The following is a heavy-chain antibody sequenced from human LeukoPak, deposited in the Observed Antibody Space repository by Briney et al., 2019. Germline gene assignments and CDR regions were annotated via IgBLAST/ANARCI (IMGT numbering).Heavy chain of an antibody. D-gene: IGHD2-15*01. J-gene: IGHJ5*02. CDR2: IYYSGST. CDR1: GGSIRSYY. V-gene: IGHV4-59*01. Sequence: SETLSLTCTVSGGSIRSYYWSWIRQPPGKGLEWIGYIYYSGSTNYNPSLKSRVTISVDKSKNQFSLKLSSVTAADTAVYYCARAICSGGSCYSGPFDPWGQGTLVTVSP. CDR3: ARAICSGGSCYSGPFDP.